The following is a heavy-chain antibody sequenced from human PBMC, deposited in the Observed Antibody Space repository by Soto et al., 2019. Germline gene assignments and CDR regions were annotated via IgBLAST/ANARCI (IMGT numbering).Heavy chain of an antibody. D-gene: IGHD3-9*01. CDR2: IWYDGSNK. V-gene: IGHV3-33*08. CDR3: ARDQNDILTKEYYYYYGMDV. Sequence: GGSLRLSCAASGFTFSSYSMHWVRQAPGKGLEWVAVIWYDGSNKYYADSVKGRFTISRDNSKNTLYLQMNSLRAEDTAVYYCARDQNDILTKEYYYYYGMDVWGQGTTVTV. CDR1: GFTFSSYS. J-gene: IGHJ6*02.